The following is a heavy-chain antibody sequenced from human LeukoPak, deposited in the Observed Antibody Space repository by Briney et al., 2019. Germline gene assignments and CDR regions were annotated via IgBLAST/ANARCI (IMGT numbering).Heavy chain of an antibody. CDR2: IASGGGANR. D-gene: IGHD3-22*01. V-gene: IGHV3-48*03. CDR3: ARVLDHYDSSGYRPYNWFDP. J-gene: IGHJ5*02. CDR1: GFTFSSYE. Sequence: PGGSLTLSCAASGFTFSSYEMNWVRQAPGKGLEWVSYIASGGGANRFYSESVKGRFTISRDNAKNSLYLHMNSLRAEDTAVYYCARVLDHYDSSGYRPYNWFDPWGQGTLVTVSS.